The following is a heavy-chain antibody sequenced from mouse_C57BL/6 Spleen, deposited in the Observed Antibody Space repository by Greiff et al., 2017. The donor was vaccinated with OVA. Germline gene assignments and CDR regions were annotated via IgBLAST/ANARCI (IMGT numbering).Heavy chain of an antibody. J-gene: IGHJ4*01. Sequence: VQLQQSGPELVKPGASVKISCKASGYAFSSSWMNWVKQRPGKGLEWIGRIYPGDGDTTYNGKFKGKATLTADKSSSTACMQLSSLTSEDSAVYFCAREGDYDEGMAYWGQGTSVTVSA. CDR2: IYPGDGDT. V-gene: IGHV1-82*01. D-gene: IGHD1-1*01. CDR3: AREGDYDEGMAY. CDR1: GYAFSSSW.